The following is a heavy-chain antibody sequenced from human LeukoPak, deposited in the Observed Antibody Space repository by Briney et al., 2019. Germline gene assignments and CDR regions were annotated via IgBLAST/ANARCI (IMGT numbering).Heavy chain of an antibody. CDR2: IYTSGST. CDR3: ARRIVGYHWHYFDY. J-gene: IGHJ4*02. CDR1: GGSISSYD. Sequence: PSETLSLTCTVSGGSISSYDWSWIRQPPGKGLEWMGYIYTSGSTTYNPSLQSRVTISLDTSKHQFSLTLSSVTAADTAVYYCARRIVGYHWHYFDYWGQGTLVTVSS. D-gene: IGHD1-20*01. V-gene: IGHV4-4*09.